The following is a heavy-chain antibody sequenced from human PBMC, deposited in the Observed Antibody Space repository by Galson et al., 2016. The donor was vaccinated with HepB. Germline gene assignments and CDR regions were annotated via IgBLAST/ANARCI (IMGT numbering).Heavy chain of an antibody. J-gene: IGHJ6*02. Sequence: ISGDSVSSHTAAWSWIRQSPSRGLEWLGRTFYRSAWSNEYAPSVKSRIIISPDTSKNQFSLHLKSVTLEDTAVYYCAREAYMVVTGLDVWGQGTTVIVSS. CDR3: AREAYMVVTGLDV. CDR2: TFYRSAWSN. D-gene: IGHD2-15*01. CDR1: GDSVSSHTAA. V-gene: IGHV6-1*01.